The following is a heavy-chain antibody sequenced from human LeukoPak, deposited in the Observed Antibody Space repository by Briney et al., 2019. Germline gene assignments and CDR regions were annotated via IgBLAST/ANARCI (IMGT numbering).Heavy chain of an antibody. CDR2: IYYSGST. Sequence: WETLSLTCTVSGGSISSYYWSWIRQPPGKGLEWIGYIYYSGSTNYNPSLKSRVTISVDTSKNQFSLKLSSVTAADTAVYYCARGIAAAPEDYWGQGTLVTVSS. CDR3: ARGIAAAPEDY. J-gene: IGHJ4*02. D-gene: IGHD6-13*01. V-gene: IGHV4-59*08. CDR1: GGSISSYY.